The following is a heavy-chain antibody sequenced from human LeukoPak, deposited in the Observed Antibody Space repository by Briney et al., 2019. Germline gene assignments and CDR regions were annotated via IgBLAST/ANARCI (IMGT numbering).Heavy chain of an antibody. CDR3: ARWYCSSTSCPGTWFDP. Sequence: ASVKVSCKASGYTFTGYYMHWVRQAPGQGLEWMGWINPNSGGTNYAQKFQGRVTMTRDTSISTAYMELSRLRSDDTAVYYCARWYCSSTSCPGTWFDPWGQGTLVTVSS. CDR2: INPNSGGT. D-gene: IGHD2-2*01. CDR1: GYTFTGYY. V-gene: IGHV1-2*02. J-gene: IGHJ5*02.